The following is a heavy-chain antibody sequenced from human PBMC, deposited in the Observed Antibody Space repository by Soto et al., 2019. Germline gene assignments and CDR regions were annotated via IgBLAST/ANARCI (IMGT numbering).Heavy chain of an antibody. V-gene: IGHV1-69*06. CDR3: ARIGRYCSSTSCYIHYYYYGMDV. D-gene: IGHD2-2*02. CDR1: GGTFSSYA. Sequence: SVKVSCKASGGTFSSYAISWVRQAPGQGLEWMGGIIPIFGTANYAQKFQGRVTITADKSTSTAYMELSSLRSEDTAAYYCARIGRYCSSTSCYIHYYYYGMDVWGQGTTVTVSS. CDR2: IIPIFGTA. J-gene: IGHJ6*02.